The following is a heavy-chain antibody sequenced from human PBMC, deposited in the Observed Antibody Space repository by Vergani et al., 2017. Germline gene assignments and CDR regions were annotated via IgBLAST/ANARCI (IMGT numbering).Heavy chain of an antibody. CDR3: VRRNNVVRETDYFDY. CDR2: IFQSGSP. CDR1: GSSIGAGYY. Sequence: QVQLQESGPGLLKPSETLSLKCSVSGSSIGAGYYWAWIRQPPGKGLEWIGHIFQSGSPDYNASLKSRVNISLDKSKNHFSLSLSSVTAADTAVYYCVRRNNVVRETDYFDYWGQGILVTVSS. D-gene: IGHD3-10*01. V-gene: IGHV4-38-2*02. J-gene: IGHJ4*02.